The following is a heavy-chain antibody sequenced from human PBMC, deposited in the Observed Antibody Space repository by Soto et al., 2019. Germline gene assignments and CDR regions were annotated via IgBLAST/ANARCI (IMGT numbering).Heavy chain of an antibody. CDR3: ARTQGSSTSLEIYYYYYYGMDD. J-gene: IGHJ6*02. CDR2: IIPISDTT. V-gene: IGHV1-69*01. Sequence: QVQLVQSGAEVKKPGSSVKVSCKASGGTFSSYAISWVRQAPGQGLEWMGGIIPISDTTNYAQKFQGRVTITADEYKSKAYMELSSVRSEETAVYYCARTQGSSTSLEIYYYYYYGMDDWGQGTTVTVSS. D-gene: IGHD2-2*01. CDR1: GGTFSSYA.